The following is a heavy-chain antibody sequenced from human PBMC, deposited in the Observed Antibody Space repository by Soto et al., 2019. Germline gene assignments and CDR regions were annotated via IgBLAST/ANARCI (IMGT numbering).Heavy chain of an antibody. CDR1: GGSISSGDYY. CDR3: ARGSYYGITFDD. D-gene: IGHD3-10*01. CDR2: IYYSGST. V-gene: IGHV4-30-4*01. J-gene: IGHJ4*02. Sequence: SETLSLTCTVSGGSISSGDYYWSWIRQPPGKGLEWIGYIYYSGSTYYNPSLKSRVTISVDTSKNQFSLKLSSVTAADTAVYYGARGSYYGITFDDWGQGTLVTV.